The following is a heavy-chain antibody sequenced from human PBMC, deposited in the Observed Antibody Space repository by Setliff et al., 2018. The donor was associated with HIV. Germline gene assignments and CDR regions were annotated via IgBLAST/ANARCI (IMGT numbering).Heavy chain of an antibody. CDR2: IRSTAYGGPI. D-gene: IGHD3-22*01. V-gene: IGHV3-49*04. CDR1: GYTLTDLC. CDR3: TREEDYYYDSSGYPFDY. Sequence: SCKVSGYTLTDLCLHWVRQAPGKGLEWIGFIRSTAYGGPIEYAASVKGRFTISRDDSKNIAYLQMNSLKTEDTAVYYCTREEDYYYDSSGYPFDYWGQGTLVTVSS. J-gene: IGHJ4*02.